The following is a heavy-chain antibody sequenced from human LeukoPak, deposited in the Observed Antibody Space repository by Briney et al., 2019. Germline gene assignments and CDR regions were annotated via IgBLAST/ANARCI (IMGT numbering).Heavy chain of an antibody. CDR3: ARGFYTVNFDY. J-gene: IGHJ4*02. CDR2: ISYDGSNK. D-gene: IGHD2-2*02. CDR1: GFTFSSYA. Sequence: PGGSLRLSCAASGFTFSSYAMHWVRQAPGKGLEWVAVISYDGSNKYYADSVKGRFTISRDNSKNTLYLQMNSLRAEDTVLYCCARGFYTVNFDYWGQGTLVTVSS. V-gene: IGHV3-30*04.